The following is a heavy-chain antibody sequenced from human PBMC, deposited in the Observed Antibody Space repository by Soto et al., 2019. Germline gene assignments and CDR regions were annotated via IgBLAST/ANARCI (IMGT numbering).Heavy chain of an antibody. V-gene: IGHV1-69*12. Sequence: QVQLVQSGAEVKKPGSSVKVSCKASGGTFSSYSISWVRQAPGQGLEWMGGIIPIFGTANYAQKFQGRVTITADESTSTAYMELSSLISEDTAVFYCSRECSGSYCYYAMDVWGQGTTVTVSS. CDR2: IIPIFGTA. CDR1: GGTFSSYS. D-gene: IGHD2-15*01. CDR3: SRECSGSYCYYAMDV. J-gene: IGHJ6*02.